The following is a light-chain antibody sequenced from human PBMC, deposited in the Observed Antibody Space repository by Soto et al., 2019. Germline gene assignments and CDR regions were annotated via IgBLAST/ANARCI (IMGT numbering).Light chain of an antibody. J-gene: IGKJ4*01. CDR2: DAS. CDR3: QQRSNWPLT. V-gene: IGKV3-11*01. Sequence: EIVLTQSPATLSLSPGERVTLSCRASQSIDVYLGWYQQKPGQAPRLLIYDASNRATGIPARFSASGSGTDFTLTISSLEAEDFAVYYCQQRSNWPLTFGGGTKVEIK. CDR1: QSIDVY.